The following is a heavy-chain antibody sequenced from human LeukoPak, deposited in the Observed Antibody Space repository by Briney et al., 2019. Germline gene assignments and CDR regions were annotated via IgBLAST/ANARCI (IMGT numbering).Heavy chain of an antibody. Sequence: GRSLRLSCAASGFTFSSYAMHWVRQAPGKGLEWVAVISYDGSNKYYADSVKGRFTISRDNSKNTLYLQMNSLRAEDTAVYYCATDNRDGYTGNYYYYYYMDVWGKGTTVTVSS. J-gene: IGHJ6*03. D-gene: IGHD5-24*01. CDR2: ISYDGSNK. V-gene: IGHV3-30*04. CDR3: ATDNRDGYTGNYYYYYYMDV. CDR1: GFTFSSYA.